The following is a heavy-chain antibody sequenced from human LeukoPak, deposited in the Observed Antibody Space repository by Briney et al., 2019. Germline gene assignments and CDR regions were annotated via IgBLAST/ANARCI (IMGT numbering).Heavy chain of an antibody. D-gene: IGHD3-16*01. CDR1: GGSINNYY. CDR3: ARGWGDFDC. J-gene: IGHJ4*02. CDR2: IYYSGNT. V-gene: IGHV4-59*01. Sequence: SETLSLACTVSGGSINNYYWSWIRQPPGKGLEWIGFIYYSGNTNYNPSLESRVTISVDTSKNQFSLKLSSVTAADTAVYYCARGWGDFDCWGQGTLVTVSS.